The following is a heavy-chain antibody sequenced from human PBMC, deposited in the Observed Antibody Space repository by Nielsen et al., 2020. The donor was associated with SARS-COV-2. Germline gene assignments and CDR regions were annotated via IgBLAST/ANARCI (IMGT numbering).Heavy chain of an antibody. Sequence: SETLSLTCTVSGGSISSYYWSWIRQPPGKGLEWIGYIYYSGSTNYNPSLKSRVTISVDTSKNQFSLKLSSVTAADTAVYYCARDQAYCSGGSCYSAVDSGMDAWGQGTTVTVSS. CDR2: IYYSGST. CDR1: GGSISSYY. CDR3: ARDQAYCSGGSCYSAVDSGMDA. V-gene: IGHV4-59*01. J-gene: IGHJ6*02. D-gene: IGHD2-15*01.